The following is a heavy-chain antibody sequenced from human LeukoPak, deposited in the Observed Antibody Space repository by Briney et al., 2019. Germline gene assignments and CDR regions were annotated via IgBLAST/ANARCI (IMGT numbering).Heavy chain of an antibody. CDR2: ISGSGGST. Sequence: GASLRLSCAASGFTFSSYAMSWVRQAPGKGLEWVSAISGSGGSTYYADSVKGRFTISRDNSKNTLYLQMNSLRAEDTAVYYCATEMLGELLPISWDYWGQGTLVTVSS. D-gene: IGHD1-26*01. CDR1: GFTFSSYA. J-gene: IGHJ4*02. V-gene: IGHV3-23*01. CDR3: ATEMLGELLPISWDY.